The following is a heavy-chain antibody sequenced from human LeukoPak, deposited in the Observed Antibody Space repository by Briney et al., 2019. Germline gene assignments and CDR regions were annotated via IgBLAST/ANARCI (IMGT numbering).Heavy chain of an antibody. J-gene: IGHJ4*02. CDR1: VYTFTVYY. CDR2: ININSGGT. Sequence: ASVTVSFTSSVYTFTVYYMHLVRQPPGQGLGWVGGININSGGTNYAQKFQGRVTMTRDTSISTAYIELSRLRSDDTAVYYCARYHGSYYFDYWGQGTLVTVSS. D-gene: IGHD3-10*01. CDR3: ARYHGSYYFDY. V-gene: IGHV1-2*02.